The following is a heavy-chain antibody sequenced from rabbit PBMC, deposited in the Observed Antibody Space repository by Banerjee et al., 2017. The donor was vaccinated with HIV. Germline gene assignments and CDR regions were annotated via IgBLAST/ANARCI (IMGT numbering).Heavy chain of an antibody. J-gene: IGHJ3*01. V-gene: IGHV1S45*01. CDR3: ARDVGGTYRGMDL. CDR2: IYVSSSST. D-gene: IGHD7-1*01. CDR1: GIDFTSDYY. Sequence: QQQLEESGGGLVKPGGTLTLTCKASGIDFTSDYYMCWVRQAPGKGLEWIACIYVSSSSTDYASWVNGRFTISKTSSTTVTLQMTSLTAADTATYFCARDVGGTYRGMDLWGQGTLVTVS.